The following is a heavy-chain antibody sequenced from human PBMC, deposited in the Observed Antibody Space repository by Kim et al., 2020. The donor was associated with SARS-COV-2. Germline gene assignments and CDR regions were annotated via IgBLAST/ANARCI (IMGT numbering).Heavy chain of an antibody. J-gene: IGHJ6*02. CDR1: GFTFSRYS. Sequence: GGSLRLSCAASGFTFSRYSMNWVRQAPGKGLEWVSYISSSSSTTYYADSVKGRFTISRDNAKNSLYLQMNSLRDEDTAVYYCAGPLPAAMFTADYYYYGMDVWGQGTTVTVSS. CDR3: AGPLPAAMFTADYYYYGMDV. CDR2: ISSSSSTT. D-gene: IGHD2-2*01. V-gene: IGHV3-48*02.